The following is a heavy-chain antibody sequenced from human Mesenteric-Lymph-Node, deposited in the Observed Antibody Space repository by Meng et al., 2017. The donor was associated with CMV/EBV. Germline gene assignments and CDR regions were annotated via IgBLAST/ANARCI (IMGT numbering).Heavy chain of an antibody. Sequence: GESLKISCAASGFTFSSYWMHWVRQAPGKGLGWVSRVTRDGSSTIYADSVKGLFTITGDNAKNTLYLQMNRLRAEDTAVYYCARGRPELGPVPNWFDPWGQGTLVTVSS. CDR1: GFTFSSYW. CDR2: VTRDGSST. CDR3: ARGRPELGPVPNWFDP. V-gene: IGHV3-74*01. D-gene: IGHD7-27*01. J-gene: IGHJ5*02.